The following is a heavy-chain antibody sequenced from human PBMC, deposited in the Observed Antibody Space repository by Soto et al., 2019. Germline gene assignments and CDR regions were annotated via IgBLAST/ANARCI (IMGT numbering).Heavy chain of an antibody. CDR3: ARKGQLWLLGGFDY. D-gene: IGHD5-18*01. J-gene: IGHJ4*02. V-gene: IGHV4-4*02. Sequence: QVQLQESGPGLVKPSGTLSLTCAVSGGSISSSNWWSWVRQPPGKGLEWIGEIYHSGSTNYNPSLKRRVTISVGESKNQFSLKLSSVTAADTAVYYCARKGQLWLLGGFDYWGQGTLVTVSS. CDR1: GGSISSSNW. CDR2: IYHSGST.